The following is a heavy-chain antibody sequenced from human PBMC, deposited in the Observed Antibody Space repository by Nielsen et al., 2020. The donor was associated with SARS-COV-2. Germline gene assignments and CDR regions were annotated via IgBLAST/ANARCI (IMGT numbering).Heavy chain of an antibody. D-gene: IGHD4-11*01. CDR3: ARETLDYTSSFVDY. CDR2: ISASGHST. CDR1: GFTFSIYS. V-gene: IGHV3-23*01. Sequence: GESLKISCAASGFTFSIYSMSWVRQAPGTGLEWVSAISASGHSTYYADSVKGRFTISRDNSKDTLYLQMDSLRPEDTAVYFCARETLDYTSSFVDYWGQGTLVTVSP. J-gene: IGHJ4*02.